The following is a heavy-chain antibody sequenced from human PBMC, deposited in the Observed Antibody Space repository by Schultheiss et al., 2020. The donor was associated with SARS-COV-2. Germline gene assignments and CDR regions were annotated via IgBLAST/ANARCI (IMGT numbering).Heavy chain of an antibody. D-gene: IGHD6-13*01. CDR1: GYTLTELS. CDR2: INPNSGGT. Sequence: ASVKVSCKVSGYTLTELSMHWVRQAPGQGLEWMGWINPNSGGTNYAQKFQGWVTMTRDTSISTAYMELSRLRSDDTAVYYCARGEERSSSWTRGPYYYYGMDVWGQGTTVTVSS. J-gene: IGHJ6*02. V-gene: IGHV1-2*04. CDR3: ARGEERSSSWTRGPYYYYGMDV.